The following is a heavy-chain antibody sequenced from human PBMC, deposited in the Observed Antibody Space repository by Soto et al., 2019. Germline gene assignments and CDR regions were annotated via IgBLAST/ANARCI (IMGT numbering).Heavy chain of an antibody. Sequence: QVQLQQWGAGLLKPSETLSLTCAVYGGSFSGYYWSWIRQPPGKGLEWIGEINHSGSTNYNPSLKSRVTISVDTSKNQFSLKLSSVTAADTAVYYCARVNPRVYSYDAFDIWGQGTMVTVSS. CDR2: INHSGST. V-gene: IGHV4-34*01. CDR3: ARVNPRVYSYDAFDI. CDR1: GGSFSGYY. J-gene: IGHJ3*02. D-gene: IGHD1-26*01.